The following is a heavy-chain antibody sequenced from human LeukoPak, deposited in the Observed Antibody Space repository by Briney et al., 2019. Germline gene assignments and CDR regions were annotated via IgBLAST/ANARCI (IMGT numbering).Heavy chain of an antibody. CDR1: GYSFTDYY. CDR3: ARAGPLHGGPYLIGP. CDR2: INPNSGGT. Sequence: GALVKVSCKTSGYSFTDYYMHWVRQAPGQGLEWMGWINPNSGGTSSAQTFQGRVTITRDTSITTVYMEVSWLSSDDTAIYYCARAGPLHGGPYLIGPWGQGTLVTVSS. V-gene: IGHV1-2*02. D-gene: IGHD2-21*01. J-gene: IGHJ5*02.